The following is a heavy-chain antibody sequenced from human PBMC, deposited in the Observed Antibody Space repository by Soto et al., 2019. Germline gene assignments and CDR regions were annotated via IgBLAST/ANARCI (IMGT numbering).Heavy chain of an antibody. CDR3: AREETAWPLAYGLDV. CDR1: TFSSYS. Sequence: TFSSYSMHWVRQAPGKGLEWVSSIGTRSDIYYADSVKGRFTISRDNAKNSLSLQMNSMTAEDTAVYYCAREETAWPLAYGLDVWGQGTTVTVSS. CDR2: IGTRSDI. D-gene: IGHD2-21*02. V-gene: IGHV3-21*01. J-gene: IGHJ6*02.